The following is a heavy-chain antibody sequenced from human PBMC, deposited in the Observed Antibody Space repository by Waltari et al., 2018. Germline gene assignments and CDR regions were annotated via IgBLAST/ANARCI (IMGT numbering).Heavy chain of an antibody. D-gene: IGHD2-15*01. Sequence: QVQLVQSGAEVKKPGSSVKVSCKASGGTFSSYAISWVRQAPGQGLEWMGGIIPIFGTANYAQKFQGRVTITTDESTSTADMELSSLRSEDTAVYYCARGQTVVAAISYPFDYWGQGTLVTVSS. CDR3: ARGQTVVAAISYPFDY. CDR2: IIPIFGTA. CDR1: GGTFSSYA. J-gene: IGHJ4*02. V-gene: IGHV1-69*05.